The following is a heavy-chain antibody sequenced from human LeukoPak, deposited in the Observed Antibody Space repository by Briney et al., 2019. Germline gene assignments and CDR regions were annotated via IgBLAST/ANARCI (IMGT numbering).Heavy chain of an antibody. Sequence: PSETLSLTCTVSGGSISSGSYYWSWIRQPAGKGLEWIGRIYTSGSTNYNPSLKSRVTISVDTSKNQFSLKLSSVTAADTAVYYCARGPHSSSWYADAFDIRGQGTMVTVSS. J-gene: IGHJ3*02. CDR1: GGSISSGSYY. CDR3: ARGPHSSSWYADAFDI. V-gene: IGHV4-61*02. CDR2: IYTSGST. D-gene: IGHD6-13*01.